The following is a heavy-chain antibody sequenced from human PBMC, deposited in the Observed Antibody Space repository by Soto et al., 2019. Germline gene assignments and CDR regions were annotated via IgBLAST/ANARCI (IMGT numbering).Heavy chain of an antibody. J-gene: IGHJ4*02. CDR1: GFTVSSNY. Sequence: GGSLRLSCAASGFTVSSNYMSWVRQAPGKGLEWVSVIYSGGSTYYADSVKGRFTISRDNAKNTVYLQMNSLRPEDTAVYYCARSGSIDYWGQGTLVTVSS. CDR3: ARSGSIDY. V-gene: IGHV3-66*01. CDR2: IYSGGST.